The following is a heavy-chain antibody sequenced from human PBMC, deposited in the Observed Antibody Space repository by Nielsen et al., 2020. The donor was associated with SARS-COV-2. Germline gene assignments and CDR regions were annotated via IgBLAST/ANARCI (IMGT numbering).Heavy chain of an antibody. V-gene: IGHV3-23*01. CDR1: GFTFSSYA. Sequence: GGSLRLSCAASGFTFSSYAMSWVRQAPGKGLEWVSAISGSGGSTYYADSVKGRFTISRDNSKNTLYLQMNSLRAEDTAVYYCAKDGVRGYSSGWPEDAFDIWGQGTMGTVSS. J-gene: IGHJ3*02. D-gene: IGHD6-19*01. CDR3: AKDGVRGYSSGWPEDAFDI. CDR2: ISGSGGST.